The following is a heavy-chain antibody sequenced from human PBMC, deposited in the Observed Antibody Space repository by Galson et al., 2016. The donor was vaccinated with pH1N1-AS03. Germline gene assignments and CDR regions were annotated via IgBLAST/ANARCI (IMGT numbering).Heavy chain of an antibody. CDR3: ARHLYGGYVGWFDP. V-gene: IGHV4-39*01. Sequence: SETLSLTCAVSGGSVSDNNWWSWVRQPPGKGLEWIGSIYYSGSTYYNPSLKSRVTISVDTSKNQFSLKLSSVTAADTAVYYCARHLYGGYVGWFDPWGQGTLVTVSS. CDR2: IYYSGST. CDR1: GGSVSDNNW. J-gene: IGHJ5*02. D-gene: IGHD4-17*01.